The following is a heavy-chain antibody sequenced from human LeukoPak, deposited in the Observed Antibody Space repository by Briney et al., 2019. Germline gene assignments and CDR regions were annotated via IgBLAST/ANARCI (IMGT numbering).Heavy chain of an antibody. CDR2: ISSSSSYI. CDR3: ASRRGSNRPFDY. D-gene: IGHD1-26*01. V-gene: IGHV3-21*01. J-gene: IGHJ4*02. Sequence: PGGSLRLSCTASGLTLSYYSMNWVRQVPGKGLEWVSSISSSSSYIYYVDSVKGRFTISRDNAKNSLYLQMNSLTAEDSAVYYCASRRGSNRPFDYWGQGTLVTVSS. CDR1: GLTLSYYS.